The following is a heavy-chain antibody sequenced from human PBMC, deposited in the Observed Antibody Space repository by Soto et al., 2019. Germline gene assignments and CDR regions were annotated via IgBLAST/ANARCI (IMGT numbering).Heavy chain of an antibody. D-gene: IGHD3-16*01. V-gene: IGHV4-31*02. CDR2: IYYSGST. CDR3: ARTPTLGPYVYYGVDV. CDR1: GGSMTTVGYL. Sequence: QVQLQASGPGLVKPSHTLSLTCSVSGGSMTTVGYLWSWIRQHPGKVLEWIGSIYYSGSTYHNPSFKRRVSISVDTSENQFSLKLTSVTGSDTAVYYCARTPTLGPYVYYGVDVWGRGTTVIVSS. J-gene: IGHJ6*02.